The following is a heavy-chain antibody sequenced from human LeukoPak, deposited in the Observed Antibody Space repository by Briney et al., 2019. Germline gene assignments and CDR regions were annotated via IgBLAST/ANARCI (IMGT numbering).Heavy chain of an antibody. CDR1: GFTFSSQT. J-gene: IGHJ4*02. CDR3: AKDGGAAAAGTMSFDY. D-gene: IGHD6-13*01. V-gene: IGHV3-23*01. CDR2: ISGSGGST. Sequence: PGGSLRFSCAASGFTFSSQTMSWVRQAPGKGLEWVSAISGSGGSTYYADSVKGRFTISRDNSKNTLYLQMNSLRAEDTAVYYCAKDGGAAAAGTMSFDYWGQGTLVTVSS.